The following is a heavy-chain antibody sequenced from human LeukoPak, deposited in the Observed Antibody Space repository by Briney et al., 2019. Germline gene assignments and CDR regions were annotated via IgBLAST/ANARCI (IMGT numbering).Heavy chain of an antibody. D-gene: IGHD6-19*01. CDR2: IRSKAYGGTT. CDR3: TSQYSSGWYGGDN. Sequence: SGGSLRLSCTTSGFTFGDYAMSWFRQAPGKGLEWVGFIRSKAYGGTTEYAASVKGRFTISRDDSKNIGYLQMNSLKTEDTAVYYCTSQYSSGWYGGDNWGQGTLATVSS. J-gene: IGHJ4*02. V-gene: IGHV3-49*03. CDR1: GFTFGDYA.